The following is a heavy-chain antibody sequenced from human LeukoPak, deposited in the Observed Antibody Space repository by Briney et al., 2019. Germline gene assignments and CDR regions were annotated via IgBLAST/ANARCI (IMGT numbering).Heavy chain of an antibody. Sequence: SETLSLTCAVYGGSFSPYYWSWIRQPPGKGLEWIGEINHSGSTNYNPSLKSRVTISVDTSENQFSLKLSSVTAADTAVYYCARGGFYCGRDCYVDYWGQGTLVTVSS. D-gene: IGHD2-21*02. V-gene: IGHV4-34*01. CDR1: GGSFSPYY. J-gene: IGHJ4*02. CDR2: INHSGST. CDR3: ARGGFYCGRDCYVDY.